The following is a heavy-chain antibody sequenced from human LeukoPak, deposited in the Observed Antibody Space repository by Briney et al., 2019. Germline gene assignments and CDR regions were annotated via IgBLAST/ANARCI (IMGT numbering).Heavy chain of an antibody. D-gene: IGHD3-9*01. CDR1: GGSFSGYY. V-gene: IGHV4-34*01. CDR2: INHSGST. Sequence: SETLSLTCAVYGGSFSGYYWSWIRQPPGKGLEWIGEINHSGSTNYNPSLKSRVTISVDTSKNQFSLKLSSVTAADTAVYYCARVRARYFDWLLYQEFDYWGQGTLVTVSS. CDR3: ARVRARYFDWLLYQEFDY. J-gene: IGHJ4*02.